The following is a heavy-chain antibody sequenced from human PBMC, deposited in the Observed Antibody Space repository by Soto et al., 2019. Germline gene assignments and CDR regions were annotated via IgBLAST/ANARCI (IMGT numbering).Heavy chain of an antibody. V-gene: IGHV4-31*03. CDR2: IFSSGSP. CDR1: GDSINSGAYY. J-gene: IGHJ6*02. CDR3: ARSHGRVTMAVDV. D-gene: IGHD4-17*01. Sequence: QVQLQESGPGLVRPSQTLSLNGTVSGDSINSGAYYWNWIRQFPGKGLEWIGYIFSSGSPYYNPSLKSRVTISRDTSTNQFSLEMRFVTAADTATYFCARSHGRVTMAVDVWGQGTTVTVSS.